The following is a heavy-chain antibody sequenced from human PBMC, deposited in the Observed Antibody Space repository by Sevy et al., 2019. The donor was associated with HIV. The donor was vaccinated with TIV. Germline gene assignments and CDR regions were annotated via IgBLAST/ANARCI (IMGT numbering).Heavy chain of an antibody. CDR1: GFTFSDHY. Sequence: GGSLRLSCAASGFTFSDHYMDWVRQAQGRGLEWVGRLRNKPKSSTTEYAASVKVRFTISRDDSKNSLYLQMNSLKTEDTAVYYCAVSLWFGELSDNDAFDIWGQGTMVTVSS. V-gene: IGHV3-72*01. CDR3: AVSLWFGELSDNDAFDI. CDR2: LRNKPKSSTT. J-gene: IGHJ3*02. D-gene: IGHD3-10*01.